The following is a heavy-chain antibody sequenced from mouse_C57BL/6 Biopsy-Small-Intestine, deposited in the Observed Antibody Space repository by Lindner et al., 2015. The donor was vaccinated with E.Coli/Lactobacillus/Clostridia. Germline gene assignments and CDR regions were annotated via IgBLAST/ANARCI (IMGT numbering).Heavy chain of an antibody. CDR2: IDPANGNT. CDR3: ARGGYSYYSYHYAMDY. D-gene: IGHD2-12*01. V-gene: IGHV14-3*01. CDR1: GFNIKDDY. J-gene: IGHJ4*01. Sequence: VQLQESGAELVRPGASVKLSCTASGFNIKDDYMHWVKQRPEQGLEWIGRIDPANGNTKYAPKFQDKATITADTSSNTAYLQLSSLTSEDTAVYYCARGGYSYYSYHYAMDYWGQGTSVTVSS.